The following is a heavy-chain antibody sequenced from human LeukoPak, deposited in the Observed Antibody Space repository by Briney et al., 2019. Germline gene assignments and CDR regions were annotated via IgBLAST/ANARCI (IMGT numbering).Heavy chain of an antibody. CDR3: ARVEGGYSYGYDY. Sequence: TPSETLSLTCAVYGGSFSGYYWSWICQPPGKGLEWIGEINHSGSTNYNPSLKSRVTISVDTSKNQSSLKLSSVTAADTAVYYCARVEGGYSYGYDYWGQGTLVTVSS. CDR2: INHSGST. CDR1: GGSFSGYY. D-gene: IGHD5-18*01. J-gene: IGHJ4*02. V-gene: IGHV4-34*01.